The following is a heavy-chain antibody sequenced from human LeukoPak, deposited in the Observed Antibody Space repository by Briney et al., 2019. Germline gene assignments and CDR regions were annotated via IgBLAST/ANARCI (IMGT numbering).Heavy chain of an antibody. CDR3: ARDEWELLLYYYYMDV. CDR1: GFTLSSYS. CDR2: ISSSSSTI. Sequence: GGSLRLSCAASGFTLSSYSMNWVRQAPGKGLEWVSYISSSSSTIYYADSVKGRFTISRDNAKNSLYLQMNSLRAEDTAVYYCARDEWELLLYYYYMDVWGKGTTVTVSS. J-gene: IGHJ6*03. V-gene: IGHV3-48*01. D-gene: IGHD1-26*01.